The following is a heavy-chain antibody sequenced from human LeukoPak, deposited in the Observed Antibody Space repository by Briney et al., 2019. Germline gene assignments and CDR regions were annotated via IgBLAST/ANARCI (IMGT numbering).Heavy chain of an antibody. J-gene: IGHJ6*02. V-gene: IGHV3-23*01. Sequence: GGSLRLSRAPPRFTFSTSATSSVRPAPGKGLERVSAISGSGASTSYADSVKGRFTISRDNSKNTLYLQMNSLRAEDTAVYYCARDSYSSSWYLSGYYYYGMDVWGQGTTVTVSS. CDR2: ISGSGAST. D-gene: IGHD6-13*01. CDR3: ARDSYSSSWYLSGYYYYGMDV. CDR1: RFTFSTSA.